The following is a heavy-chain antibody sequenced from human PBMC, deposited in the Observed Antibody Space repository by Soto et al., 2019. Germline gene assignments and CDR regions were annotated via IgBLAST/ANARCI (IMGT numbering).Heavy chain of an antibody. Sequence: VGSLRLSCAASGFTFSSYAMSWVRQAPGKGLEWVSAISGSGGSTYYADSVKGRFTISRDNSKNTLYLRMNSLRAEDTAVYYCAKVGPRAIFGYYFDYWGQGTLVTVSS. CDR2: ISGSGGST. D-gene: IGHD3-3*01. J-gene: IGHJ4*02. CDR1: GFTFSSYA. CDR3: AKVGPRAIFGYYFDY. V-gene: IGHV3-23*01.